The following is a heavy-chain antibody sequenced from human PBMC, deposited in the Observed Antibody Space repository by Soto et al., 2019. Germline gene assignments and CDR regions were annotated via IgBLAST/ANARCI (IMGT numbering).Heavy chain of an antibody. D-gene: IGHD3-3*01. CDR1: GFTFSIYG. CDR2: ISFDGSNK. V-gene: IGHV3-30*18. Sequence: SLRLSCAASGFTFSIYGMHWVRQAPGKGLEWVAVISFDGSNKYYADSVKGRFTISRDNSKNTMYLQMNSLRAEDTAVYYCAKDRDFWSGYNPPSVFDPWGQGTQVTVSS. J-gene: IGHJ5*02. CDR3: AKDRDFWSGYNPPSVFDP.